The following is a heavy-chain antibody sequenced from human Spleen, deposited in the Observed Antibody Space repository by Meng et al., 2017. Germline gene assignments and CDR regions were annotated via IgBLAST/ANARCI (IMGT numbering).Heavy chain of an antibody. CDR1: GFTFSSYA. Sequence: GGSLRLSCAASGFTFSSYAMHWVRQAPGKGLEWVAVISYDGSNKYYADSVKGRFTISRDNSKNTLYLQMNSLRAEDTGVYYCARGGYYYDTTGYYYVLDYWGQGTLVTVSS. V-gene: IGHV3-30*04. D-gene: IGHD3-22*01. J-gene: IGHJ4*02. CDR3: ARGGYYYDTTGYYYVLDY. CDR2: ISYDGSNK.